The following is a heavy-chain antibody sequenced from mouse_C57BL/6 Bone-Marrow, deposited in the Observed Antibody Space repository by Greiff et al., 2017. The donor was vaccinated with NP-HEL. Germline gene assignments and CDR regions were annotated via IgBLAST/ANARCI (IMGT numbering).Heavy chain of an antibody. V-gene: IGHV5-6*01. CDR1: GFTFSSYG. CDR2: ISSGGSYT. Sequence: EVHVVESGGDLVKPGGSLKLSCAASGFTFSSYGMSWVRQTPDKRLEWVATISSGGSYTYYPDSVKGRFTISRDNAKNTLYLQMSSLKSEDTAMYYCARQGYYGPYYAMDYWGQGTSVTVSS. CDR3: ARQGYYGPYYAMDY. J-gene: IGHJ4*01. D-gene: IGHD1-1*01.